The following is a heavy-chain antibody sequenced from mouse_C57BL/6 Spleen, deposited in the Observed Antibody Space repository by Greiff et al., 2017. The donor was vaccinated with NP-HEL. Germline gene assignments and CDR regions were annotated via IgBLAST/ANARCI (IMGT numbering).Heavy chain of an antibody. J-gene: IGHJ2*01. CDR3: ARGGNSLFDY. D-gene: IGHD1-3*01. V-gene: IGHV3-1*01. CDR2: ISYSGST. Sequence: DVHLVESGPGMVKPSQSLSLTCTVTGYSITSGYDWHWIRHFPGNKLEWMGYISYSGSTNYNPSLKSRISITHDTSKNHFFLKLNSVTTEDTATYYCARGGNSLFDYWGQGTTLTVSS. CDR1: GYSITSGYD.